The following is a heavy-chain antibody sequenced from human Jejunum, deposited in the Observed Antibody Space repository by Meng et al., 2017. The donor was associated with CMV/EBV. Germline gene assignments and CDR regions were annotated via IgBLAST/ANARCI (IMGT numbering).Heavy chain of an antibody. CDR1: DNSITYYA. Sequence: CAASDNSITYYAMDWVRQAPWKGLEWVSAILVDSVTTYYADSVKGRFTISRDNSKNMMYLQMNSLRLEDTAVYFCARRGQVWGQGALVTVSS. V-gene: IGHV3-23*01. CDR2: ILVDSVTT. J-gene: IGHJ4*02. CDR3: ARRGQV.